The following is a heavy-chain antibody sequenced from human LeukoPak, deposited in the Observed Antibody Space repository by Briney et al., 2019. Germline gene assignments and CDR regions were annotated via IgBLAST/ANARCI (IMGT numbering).Heavy chain of an antibody. D-gene: IGHD7-27*01. CDR2: ISSSGSTI. J-gene: IGHJ4*02. V-gene: IGHV3-11*01. Sequence: GGSLRLSCAASGFTFSDYYMSWIRQAPGKGLEWVSYISSSGSTIYYAGSVKGRLTISRDNAEKVFYLQIHSLRVEDTAVYYCAGWGSGNYWGQGTLVTVSS. CDR1: GFTFSDYY. CDR3: AGWGSGNY.